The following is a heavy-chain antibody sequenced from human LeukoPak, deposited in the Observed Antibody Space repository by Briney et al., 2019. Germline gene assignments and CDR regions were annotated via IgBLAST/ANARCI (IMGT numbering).Heavy chain of an antibody. V-gene: IGHV3-7*03. CDR3: ARGTYYYGTGSPETGY. D-gene: IGHD3-10*01. J-gene: IGHJ4*02. CDR1: GFTFSGYW. CDR2: IKQDGSEK. Sequence: GGSLRLSCVASGFTFSGYWMSWVRQAPGKGLEWMANIKQDGSEKYYVDSVKGRFTISRDNAKNSLYLQMNSLRAEDTAVYYCARGTYYYGTGSPETGYWGQGTLVTVSS.